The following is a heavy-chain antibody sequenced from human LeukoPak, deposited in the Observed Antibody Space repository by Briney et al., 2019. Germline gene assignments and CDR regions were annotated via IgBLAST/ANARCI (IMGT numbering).Heavy chain of an antibody. Sequence: SETLSLTCTVSGYSISSGYFWGWIRQPPGKGLEWIGYIYYSGSTNYNPSLKSRVTISVDTSKNQFSLKLSSVTAADTAVYYCARGVLWFGELSYFDYWGQGTLVTVSS. CDR3: ARGVLWFGELSYFDY. J-gene: IGHJ4*02. D-gene: IGHD3-10*01. CDR2: IYYSGST. CDR1: GYSISSGYF. V-gene: IGHV4-61*01.